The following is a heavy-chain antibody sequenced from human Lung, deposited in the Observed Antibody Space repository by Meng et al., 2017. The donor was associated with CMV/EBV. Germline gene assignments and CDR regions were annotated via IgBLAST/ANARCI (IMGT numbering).Heavy chain of an antibody. J-gene: IGHJ4*02. Sequence: GSLRLSXTVPGGSLSSSRYYWGWIRQPPGKGLEWIGCIYYSGSTYYNPSLKSRVTISVDTSKNQFSLKLSSVTAADTAVYDCARYLITFGGVIVSDYWGQGTLVTVSS. CDR2: IYYSGST. D-gene: IGHD3-16*02. V-gene: IGHV4-39*07. CDR3: ARYLITFGGVIVSDY. CDR1: GGSLSSSRYY.